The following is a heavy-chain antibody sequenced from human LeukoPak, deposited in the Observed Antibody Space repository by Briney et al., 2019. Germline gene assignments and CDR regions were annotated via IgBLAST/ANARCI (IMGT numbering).Heavy chain of an antibody. CDR1: GFTFSSYA. CDR3: HTKVRLDY. J-gene: IGHJ4*02. V-gene: IGHV3-66*01. D-gene: IGHD4-11*01. CDR2: IYSGGSA. Sequence: GGSLRLSWAASGFTFSSYAMSWVRQAREKGLEWVSVIYSGGSAYYADSVKGRFTISRDNSKNTLYLQMNSLRAEDTALYYCHTKVRLDYWGQGTLVTVSS.